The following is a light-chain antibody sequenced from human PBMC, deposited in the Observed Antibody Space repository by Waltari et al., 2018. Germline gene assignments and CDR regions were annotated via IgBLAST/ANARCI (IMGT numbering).Light chain of an antibody. CDR2: RSN. CDR3: SAWDSGLTVWL. J-gene: IGLJ3*02. V-gene: IGLV10-54*04. Sequence: QAGLTQPPSVSADLRQTATLTCTGNSNNVGNQGAAWLQQHQGRPPKLVSYRSNTRPSGISERFSASRSGNTASLTISELQPEDETDYYCSAWDSGLTVWLFGGGTKLTVL. CDR1: SNNVGNQG.